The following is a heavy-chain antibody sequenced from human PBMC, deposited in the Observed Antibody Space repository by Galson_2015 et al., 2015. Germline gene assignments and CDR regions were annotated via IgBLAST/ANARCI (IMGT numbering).Heavy chain of an antibody. V-gene: IGHV3-30*03. CDR2: ISYDGSNK. Sequence: SLRLSCAASGFTFSSYGMHWVRQAPGKGLEWVAVISYDGSNKYYADSVKGRFTISRDNSKNTLYLQMDSLRAEDTAVYYCARDYCSSTSCYSGYWGQGTLVTVSS. D-gene: IGHD2-2*02. CDR1: GFTFSSYG. J-gene: IGHJ4*02. CDR3: ARDYCSSTSCYSGY.